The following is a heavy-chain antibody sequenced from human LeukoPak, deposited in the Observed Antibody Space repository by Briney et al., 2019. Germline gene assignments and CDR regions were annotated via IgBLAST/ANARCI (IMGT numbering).Heavy chain of an antibody. J-gene: IGHJ4*02. CDR3: ARDGPTGYRGGWHPC. V-gene: IGHV3-66*01. CDR2: IFSSGET. Sequence: PGGSLRLSCAASEFTVSNNYMSWVRQAPGKGLEWVSVIFSSGETNYANSVRGRFIISRGNSKNTLNLQMNSLRAEDTAIYYCARDGPTGYRGGWHPCWGQGTLVIVSS. CDR1: EFTVSNNY. D-gene: IGHD6-19*01.